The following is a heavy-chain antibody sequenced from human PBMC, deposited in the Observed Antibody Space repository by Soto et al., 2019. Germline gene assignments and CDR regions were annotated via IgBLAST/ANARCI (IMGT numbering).Heavy chain of an antibody. CDR3: ARHVGGYYYYMDV. D-gene: IGHD2-15*01. V-gene: IGHV4-39*01. CDR2: IYYSGNT. CDR1: GGSVSSGSYY. J-gene: IGHJ6*03. Sequence: QLQLQESGPGLVKPSETLSLTCTVSGGSVSSGSYYWGWIRQPPGKGMEWIGSIYYSGNTYYNPSLKSRVTISVDTSNNQFSLKLSAVTAADTAVYYCARHVGGYYYYMDVWGKGTTVTVSS.